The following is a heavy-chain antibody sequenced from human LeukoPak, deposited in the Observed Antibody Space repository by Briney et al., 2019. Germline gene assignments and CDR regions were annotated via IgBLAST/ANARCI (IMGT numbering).Heavy chain of an antibody. CDR3: ARHRSDSSSSPIDY. Sequence: GGSLRLSCAASGFTFRSYAMSWVRQAPGKGLEWVSGITTSGSSTYYADSVKGRFTISRDNSKNMLYLQMNSLRAEDTAVYYCARHRSDSSSSPIDYWGQGTLVTVSS. D-gene: IGHD6-6*01. CDR1: GFTFRSYA. V-gene: IGHV3-23*01. J-gene: IGHJ4*02. CDR2: ITTSGSST.